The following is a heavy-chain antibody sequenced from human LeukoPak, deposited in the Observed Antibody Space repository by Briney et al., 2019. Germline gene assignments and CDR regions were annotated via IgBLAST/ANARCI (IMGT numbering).Heavy chain of an antibody. CDR3: ARHLYTLNDAFDI. CDR1: GGSISSSSYY. J-gene: IGHJ3*02. CDR2: IYYTGST. V-gene: IGHV4-39*01. Sequence: PSETLSLTCTVSGGSISSSSYYWGWIRQPPGKGLEWIGTIYYTGSTYYNPSLKSRVTISVDTSNNQFSLKLSSVTAADTAVYFCARHLYTLNDAFDIWGQGTVVTVSS.